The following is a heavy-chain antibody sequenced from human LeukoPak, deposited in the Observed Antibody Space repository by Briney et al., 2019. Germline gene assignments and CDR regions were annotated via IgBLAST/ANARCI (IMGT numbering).Heavy chain of an antibody. CDR2: IYHSGST. CDR3: AREGSVQRDFDY. CDR1: GYFITSDYY. V-gene: IGHV4-38-2*02. J-gene: IGHJ4*02. D-gene: IGHD5/OR15-5a*01. Sequence: PSETLSLTCSVSGYFITSDYYWGWIRQSPGKGLEWIGSIYHSGSTYYNPSLKSRLTISVDTSKNQFSLKLYSVTAADTAMYYCAREGSVQRDFDYWGQGTLVTVSS.